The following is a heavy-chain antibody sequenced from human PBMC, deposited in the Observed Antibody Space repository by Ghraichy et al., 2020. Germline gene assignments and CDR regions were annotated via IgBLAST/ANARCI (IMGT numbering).Heavy chain of an antibody. CDR3: AREEYYYDTSDYYHAFDP. D-gene: IGHD3-22*01. J-gene: IGHJ3*01. V-gene: IGHV6-1*01. CDR2: TYYRSKWYN. CDR1: GDTVASNSAA. Sequence: SQTLSLTCAISGDTVASNSAAWSWIRQSPSRGLEWLGRTYYRSKWYNDYAASLKSRIRIDVDTSKNQFSLHLNSVTPEDTAVYYCAREEYYYDTSDYYHAFDPLGQGTMVPVSS.